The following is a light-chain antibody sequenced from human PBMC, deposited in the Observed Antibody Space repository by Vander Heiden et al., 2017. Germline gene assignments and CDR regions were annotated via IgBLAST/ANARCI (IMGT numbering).Light chain of an antibody. V-gene: IGKV1-39*01. CDR1: QSVSSY. CDR2: GAS. CDR3: QQSYFSPLT. J-gene: IGKJ4*01. Sequence: DIQMTQSPSSLSASVGDRVTITCRASQSVSSYLNWYQQKPGKAPKLLIYGASSLQSGVPSRFSGSGSGTDFTLTISSLQPEDFAAYYCQQSYFSPLTFGGGTKVEIK.